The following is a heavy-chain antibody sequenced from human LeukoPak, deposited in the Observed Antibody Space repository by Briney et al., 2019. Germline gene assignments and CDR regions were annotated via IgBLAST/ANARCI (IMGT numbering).Heavy chain of an antibody. D-gene: IGHD1-1*01. J-gene: IGHJ6*02. V-gene: IGHV3-30-3*01. CDR3: ATELERRFTYYYYGMDV. Sequence: GRSLRLSCAASGFTFSSYAMHWVRQAPGKGLEWVAVISYDGSNKYYADSVKGRLTISRDNSKNTLYLQMNSLRAEDTAVYYCATELERRFTYYYYGMDVWGQGTTVTVSS. CDR2: ISYDGSNK. CDR1: GFTFSSYA.